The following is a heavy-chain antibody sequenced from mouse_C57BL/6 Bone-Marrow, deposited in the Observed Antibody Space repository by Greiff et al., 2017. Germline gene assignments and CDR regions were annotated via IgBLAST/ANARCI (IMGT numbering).Heavy chain of an antibody. J-gene: IGHJ3*01. CDR1: GYTFTSYW. CDR3: ARDGYYAWFAY. D-gene: IGHD2-3*01. CDR2: IDPSDSYT. Sequence: QVQLQQPGAELVKPGASVKLSCTASGYTFTSYWMQWVKQRPGQGLEWIGEIDPSDSYTNYNQKFKGKATWTVDTTSSTAYMQLSSLTADDSAVYYGARDGYYAWFAYWGQGTLVTVSA. V-gene: IGHV1-50*01.